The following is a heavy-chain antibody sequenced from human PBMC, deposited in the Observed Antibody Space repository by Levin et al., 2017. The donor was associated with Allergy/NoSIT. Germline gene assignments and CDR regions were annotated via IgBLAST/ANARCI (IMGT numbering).Heavy chain of an antibody. J-gene: IGHJ6*02. Sequence: GGSLRLSCKGSGYSFTSYWIGWVRQMPGKGLEWMGIIYPGDSDTRYSPSLQGQVTISADKSISTAYLQWSSLKASDTAMYYCARTTYYYGSGSLFAARAYHYSGMDVWGQGTTVTVSS. CDR2: IYPGDSDT. CDR1: GYSFTSYW. D-gene: IGHD3-10*01. V-gene: IGHV5-51*01. CDR3: ARTTYYYGSGSLFAARAYHYSGMDV.